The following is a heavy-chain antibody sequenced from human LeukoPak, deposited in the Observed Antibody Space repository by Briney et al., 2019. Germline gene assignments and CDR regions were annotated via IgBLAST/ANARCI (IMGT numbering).Heavy chain of an antibody. J-gene: IGHJ4*02. Sequence: PGGSLRLSCAASGFTFSSYEMNWVRQAPGKGLEWVSYISSSGSTIYYADSVKGRFTISRDNAKNSLYLQMNSLRAEDTAVHYCARDLWSGYYTLFDYWGQGTLVTVSS. V-gene: IGHV3-48*03. CDR2: ISSSGSTI. CDR1: GFTFSSYE. CDR3: ARDLWSGYYTLFDY. D-gene: IGHD3-3*01.